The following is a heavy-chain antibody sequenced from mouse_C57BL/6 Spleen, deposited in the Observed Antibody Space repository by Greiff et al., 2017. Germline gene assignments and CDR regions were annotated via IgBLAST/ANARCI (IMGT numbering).Heavy chain of an antibody. D-gene: IGHD2-3*01. CDR1: GYSFTGYF. CDR2: INPYNGDT. V-gene: IGHV1-20*01. J-gene: IGHJ2*01. Sequence: VQLQQSGPELVKPGASVKISCKASGYSFTGYFMNWVMQSHGKSLEWIGRINPYNGDTFYNQKFKGKATLTVDTSSSTAHMELRSLTSEDSAVYYCASHYDGYLCYFDYWGQGTTLTVAS. CDR3: ASHYDGYLCYFDY.